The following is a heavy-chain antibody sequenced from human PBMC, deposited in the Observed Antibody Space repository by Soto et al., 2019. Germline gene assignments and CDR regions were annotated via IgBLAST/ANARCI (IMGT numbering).Heavy chain of an antibody. J-gene: IGHJ4*02. CDR2: LSGSGGTT. D-gene: IGHD3-10*01. V-gene: IGHV3-23*01. Sequence: EVLLLESGGGLVQPGGSLRLSCSTSGFTFSTYAMNWVRQAPGKGLEWVSALSGSGGTTYYADSVRGRFTISRDDSKNTLFLEINSLRADDTALYYCAKQRADYGSGSDTFYFDFWGQGTPVTVSS. CDR3: AKQRADYGSGSDTFYFDF. CDR1: GFTFSTYA.